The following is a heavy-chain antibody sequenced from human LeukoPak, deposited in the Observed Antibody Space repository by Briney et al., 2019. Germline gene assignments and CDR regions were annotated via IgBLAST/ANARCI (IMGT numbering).Heavy chain of an antibody. CDR3: AKDKYYDFWSGYSKGYAFDI. V-gene: IGHV3-23*01. J-gene: IGHJ3*02. CDR2: ISGSGGST. D-gene: IGHD3-3*01. CDR1: GFTVRDGY. Sequence: GGSLRLSCAASGFTVRDGYMSWVRQAPGKGLEWVSAISGSGGSTYYADSVKGRFTISRDNSKNTLYLQMNSLRAEDTAVYYCAKDKYYDFWSGYSKGYAFDIWGQGTMVTVSS.